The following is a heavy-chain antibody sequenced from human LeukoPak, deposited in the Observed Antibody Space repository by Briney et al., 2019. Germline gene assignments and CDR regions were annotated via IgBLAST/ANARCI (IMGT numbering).Heavy chain of an antibody. Sequence: GGSLRLSCAASGFTFSSYAMSWVRQAPGKGLEWVSAISGSGGSTYYADSVKGRFTISRDNSKNTLYLQMNSLRAEDTAVYYCAKDGDYDILTGYYRPNYFDYWGQGTLVTVSS. CDR2: ISGSGGST. V-gene: IGHV3-23*01. CDR3: AKDGDYDILTGYYRPNYFDY. D-gene: IGHD3-9*01. CDR1: GFTFSSYA. J-gene: IGHJ4*02.